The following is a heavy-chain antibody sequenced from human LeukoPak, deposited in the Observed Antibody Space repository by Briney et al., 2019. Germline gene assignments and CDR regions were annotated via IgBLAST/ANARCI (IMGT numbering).Heavy chain of an antibody. CDR3: ARPRGCGSSRCNNFDY. V-gene: IGHV3-7*01. D-gene: IGHD2-2*01. CDR2: IKQDGSEK. Sequence: GGSLRLSCAASGFTFSSYWMSWVRQAPGKGLEWVANIKQDGSEKYYVDSVKGRFTISRDNAKNSLYRQMNSLRAEDTAVYYCARPRGCGSSRCNNFDYWGQGTLVTVSS. J-gene: IGHJ4*02. CDR1: GFTFSSYW.